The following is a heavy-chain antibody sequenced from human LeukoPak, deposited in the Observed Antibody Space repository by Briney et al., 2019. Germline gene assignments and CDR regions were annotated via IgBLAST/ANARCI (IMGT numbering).Heavy chain of an antibody. J-gene: IGHJ4*02. CDR3: AKDLSWELLTINDY. CDR1: GFTFSRYS. CDR2: ISGSSSTI. D-gene: IGHD1-26*01. Sequence: GGSLRLSCAASGFTFSRYSMNWVRQAPGKGLEWVSSISGSSSTIYYADSVKGRFTISRDNAKNSLYLQMNSLRAEDTAVYYCAKDLSWELLTINDYWGQGTLVTVSS. V-gene: IGHV3-21*04.